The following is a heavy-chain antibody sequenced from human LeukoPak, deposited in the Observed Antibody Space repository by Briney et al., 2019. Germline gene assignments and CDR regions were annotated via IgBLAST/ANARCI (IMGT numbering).Heavy chain of an antibody. CDR2: INPSGGST. V-gene: IGHV1-46*01. CDR1: GYTFTSYY. CDR3: ARGYCSSTSCHRYYYYMDV. J-gene: IGHJ6*03. Sequence: ASVKVSCKASGYTFTSYYMHWVRQAPGQGLEWMGIINPSGGSTSYAQKFQGRVTMTRDTSTSTVYMELSSLRSEDTAVYYCARGYCSSTSCHRYYYYMDVWGKGTTVTVSS. D-gene: IGHD2-2*01.